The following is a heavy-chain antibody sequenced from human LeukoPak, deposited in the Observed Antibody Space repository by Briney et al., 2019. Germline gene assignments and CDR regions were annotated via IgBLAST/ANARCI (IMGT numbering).Heavy chain of an antibody. Sequence: GASVKVSCKASGGSFRSYVFSWVRQAPGEGLEWMGGITPIFGTTHYAQKFRGRLTITADESTDTAYLDLNNLRSEDTATYYCAKTFLYGDGPPGYLQHWGPGTLVIVSS. J-gene: IGHJ1*01. D-gene: IGHD4-17*01. V-gene: IGHV1-69*13. CDR3: AKTFLYGDGPPGYLQH. CDR1: GGSFRSYV. CDR2: ITPIFGTT.